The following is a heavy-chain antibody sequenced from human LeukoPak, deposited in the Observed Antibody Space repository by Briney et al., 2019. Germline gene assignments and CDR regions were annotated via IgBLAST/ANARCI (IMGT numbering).Heavy chain of an antibody. CDR2: IYYSGST. D-gene: IGHD3-22*01. Sequence: PSETLSLTCTVSGGSISSGDYYWSWIRQPPGKGLEWIGYIYYSGSTYYNPSLKSRVTISVDTSKNRFSLKLSSVTAADTAVYYCARVPSSYYDSSGYSIRSDYWGQGTLVTVSS. V-gene: IGHV4-30-4*01. J-gene: IGHJ4*02. CDR1: GGSISSGDYY. CDR3: ARVPSSYYDSSGYSIRSDY.